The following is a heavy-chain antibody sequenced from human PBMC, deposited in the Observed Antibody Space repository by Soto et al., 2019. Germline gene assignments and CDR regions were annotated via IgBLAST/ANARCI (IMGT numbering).Heavy chain of an antibody. Sequence: GGSLRLSCAASGFTFSSYAMSWVRQAPGKGLEWVSYISSSGSTIYYADSVKGRFTISRDNAKNSLYLQMNSLRAEDTAVYYCARTAAADRDHYYFDYWGQGTLVTVSS. V-gene: IGHV3-48*04. CDR2: ISSSGSTI. CDR3: ARTAAADRDHYYFDY. D-gene: IGHD6-13*01. J-gene: IGHJ4*02. CDR1: GFTFSSYA.